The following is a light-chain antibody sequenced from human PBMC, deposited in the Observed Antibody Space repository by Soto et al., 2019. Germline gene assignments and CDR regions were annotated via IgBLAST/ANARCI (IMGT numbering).Light chain of an antibody. Sequence: QSVLTQPASVSGSPGQSITISCTGTSSDVSGYNFVPWYQQHPGKAPKLMIYDVSNRPSGVSNRFSGSKSGNTASLTISGLQAEDEADYYCSSYTSRSTLYVFGTGTKVTVL. J-gene: IGLJ1*01. V-gene: IGLV2-14*01. CDR1: SSDVSGYNF. CDR3: SSYTSRSTLYV. CDR2: DVS.